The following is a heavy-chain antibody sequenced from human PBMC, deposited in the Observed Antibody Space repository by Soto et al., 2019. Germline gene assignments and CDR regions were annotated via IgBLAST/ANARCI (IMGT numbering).Heavy chain of an antibody. V-gene: IGHV4-59*01. Sequence: SETLSLTCTVSGGSISSYYWSWIRQPPGKGLEWIGYIYYSGSTNYNPSLKSRVTISVDTSKNQFSLKLSSVTAADTAVYYCARIKCLRSLFAYWGQGTLVTVSS. CDR2: IYYSGST. CDR3: ARIKCLRSLFAY. CDR1: GGSISSYY. J-gene: IGHJ4*02.